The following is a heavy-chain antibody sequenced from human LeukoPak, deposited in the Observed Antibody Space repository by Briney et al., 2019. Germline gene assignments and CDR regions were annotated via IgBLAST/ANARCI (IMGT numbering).Heavy chain of an antibody. CDR3: ATCYYGSGSSRSGPGWFDP. J-gene: IGHJ5*02. CDR2: IYYTGST. V-gene: IGHV4-39*01. CDR1: GGSISSSSYY. D-gene: IGHD3-10*01. Sequence: SETLSLTCTVSGGSISSSSYYWGWIRQPPGKGLEWIGSIYYTGSTYYNPSLKSRVTISVDTSRNQFSLKLSSVTAADTAVYYCATCYYGSGSSRSGPGWFDPWGQGTLVTVSS.